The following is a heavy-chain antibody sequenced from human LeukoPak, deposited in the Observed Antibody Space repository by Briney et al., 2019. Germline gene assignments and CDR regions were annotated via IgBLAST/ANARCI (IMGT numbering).Heavy chain of an antibody. V-gene: IGHV3-7*01. J-gene: IGHJ4*02. CDR2: IKQDGSEK. D-gene: IGHD6-13*01. CDR1: GFIFSTYW. Sequence: GGSLRLSCAASGFIFSTYWMSWVRQAPGKGLEWVANIKQDGSEKYYVDSVKGRFTISRDNAKNSLYLQMNSLRAEDTAVYYCARDVQQLALFDYWGQGTLVTVSS. CDR3: ARDVQQLALFDY.